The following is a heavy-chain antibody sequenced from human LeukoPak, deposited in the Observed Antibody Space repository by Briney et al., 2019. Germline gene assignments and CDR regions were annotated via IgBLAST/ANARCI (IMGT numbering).Heavy chain of an antibody. CDR3: ARGQDYGGKSTGNY. CDR2: ISSSSSYI. Sequence: GGSLRLSCAASGFTFSSYSMNWVRQAPGKGLEWVSSISSSSSYIYYADSVKGRFTISRDNAKNSLYLQMNSLRAEDTAVYYCARGQDYGGKSTGNYWGQGTLVTVSS. V-gene: IGHV3-21*01. CDR1: GFTFSSYS. D-gene: IGHD4-23*01. J-gene: IGHJ4*02.